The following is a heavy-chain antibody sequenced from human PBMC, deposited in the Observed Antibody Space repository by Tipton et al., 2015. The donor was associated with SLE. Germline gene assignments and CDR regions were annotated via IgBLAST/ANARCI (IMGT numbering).Heavy chain of an antibody. V-gene: IGHV4-34*01. J-gene: IGHJ6*02. Sequence: TLSLTCAVYSGSFSTYYWSWIRQPPGKGLEWIGEINHSGSTNYNPSLKSRVSISVDTSKNQFSLDLTSVTAADTAVYYCARGQRLLSAWRGNSGYIMDVWGQGTTVTVSS. CDR1: SGSFSTYY. CDR2: INHSGST. D-gene: IGHD4-23*01. CDR3: ARGQRLLSAWRGNSGYIMDV.